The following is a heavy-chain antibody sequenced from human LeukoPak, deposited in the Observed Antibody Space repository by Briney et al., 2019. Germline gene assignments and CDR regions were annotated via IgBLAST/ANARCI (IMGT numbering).Heavy chain of an antibody. CDR1: GFTFSSYW. CDR2: IKQDGSEK. Sequence: GGSLRLSCAASGFTFSSYWMSWVRQVPGKGLEWVANIKQDGSEKHYVEFVKGRFTISRDNAKNSLYLQMNSLRAEDTAVYYCARDPGIAAFVPNWFDPWGQGTLVTVSS. J-gene: IGHJ5*02. V-gene: IGHV3-7*01. CDR3: ARDPGIAAFVPNWFDP. D-gene: IGHD6-13*01.